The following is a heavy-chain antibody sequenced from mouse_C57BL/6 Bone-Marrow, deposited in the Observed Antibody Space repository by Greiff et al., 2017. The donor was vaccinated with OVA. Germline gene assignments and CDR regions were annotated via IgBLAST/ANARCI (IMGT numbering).Heavy chain of an antibody. Sequence: EVMLVESGGGLVQPGDSLSLSCAASGFTFTNYYMSWVRQPPGKALEWLAFIRNKPNGSTTEYSASVKGRFTISRDNSQSILYLQMNAPRAEDSATYYCARYKGRVAVDYFDYWGQGTALTVSS. CDR3: ARYKGRVAVDYFDY. CDR1: GFTFTNYY. J-gene: IGHJ2*01. CDR2: IRNKPNGSTT. V-gene: IGHV7-3*01. D-gene: IGHD1-1*01.